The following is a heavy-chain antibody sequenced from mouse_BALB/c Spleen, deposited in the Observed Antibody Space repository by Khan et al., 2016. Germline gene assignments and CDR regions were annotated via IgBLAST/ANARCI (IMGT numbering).Heavy chain of an antibody. V-gene: IGHV5-17*02. CDR2: ISSGSTII. CDR1: GFTFSSFG. CDR3: VRSGGNYGFYAMDY. J-gene: IGHJ4*01. Sequence: EVELVESGGGLVQPGGSRKLSCAASGFTFSSFGMHWVRQAPEKGLEWVAYISSGSTIIYYADTVKGRFTISRDNPKNTLFLQMTSLRSEDTAIYYCVRSGGNYGFYAMDYWGQGTSVTVSS. D-gene: IGHD2-1*01.